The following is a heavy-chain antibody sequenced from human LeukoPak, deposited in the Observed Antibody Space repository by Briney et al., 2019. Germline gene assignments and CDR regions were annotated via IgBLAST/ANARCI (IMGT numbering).Heavy chain of an antibody. D-gene: IGHD6-19*01. V-gene: IGHV3-48*03. Sequence: PGGPLRLSCAASGFTFSSYEMNWVRQAPGKGLEWVSYISSSGSTIYYADSVKGRFTTSRDNAKNSLYLQMKRLSTEDTAVYYCARDPSSGWPRLNDAFDIWGQGTMVKVSS. CDR1: GFTFSSYE. CDR2: ISSSGSTI. J-gene: IGHJ3*02. CDR3: ARDPSSGWPRLNDAFDI.